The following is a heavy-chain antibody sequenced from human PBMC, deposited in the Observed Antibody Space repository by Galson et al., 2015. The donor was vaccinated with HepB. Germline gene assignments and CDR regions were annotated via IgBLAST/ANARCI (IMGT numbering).Heavy chain of an antibody. D-gene: IGHD3-22*01. CDR2: ISPSGSDI. CDR1: GDIFTTYW. V-gene: IGHV5-51*01. J-gene: IGHJ2*01. CDR3: ARGRYSYDSSNYYIWHFDL. Sequence: QSGAEVKKPGESLKIPCTGSGDIFTTYWIGWVRQMPGKGLEWMGIISPSGSDIRYSPSFQGQVTISADKSIRTAYLQWHSLKASDTAMYYCARGRYSYDSSNYYIWHFDLWGRGTLVTVSS.